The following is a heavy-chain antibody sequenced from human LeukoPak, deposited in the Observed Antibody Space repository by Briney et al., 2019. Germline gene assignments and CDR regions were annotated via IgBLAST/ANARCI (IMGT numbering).Heavy chain of an antibody. V-gene: IGHV3-21*01. CDR2: ISSSSSYI. J-gene: IGHJ4*02. CDR3: ARGGPLYYDSSGYYNYFDY. Sequence: GGSLRLSCAASGFTFSSYSMNWVRQAPGKGLEWVSSISSSSSYIYYADSVKVRFTISRDNAKNSLSLQMTSLRAEDTAVYYCARGGPLYYDSSGYYNYFDYGGQGTLVTVSS. CDR1: GFTFSSYS. D-gene: IGHD3-22*01.